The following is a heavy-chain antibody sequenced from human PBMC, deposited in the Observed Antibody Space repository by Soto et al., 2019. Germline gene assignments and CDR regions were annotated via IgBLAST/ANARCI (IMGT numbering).Heavy chain of an antibody. Sequence: SVKVSCKASGGTLTSYTITWVRQAPGQGLEWMGRIIPILDIPNYAQKFQGRVTITADKSTSTAYLELSSLRSEDTAVYYCASDIMTISSQASGGNWFDPWGQGTLVTVSS. CDR1: GGTLTSYT. D-gene: IGHD3-16*01. CDR2: IIPILDIP. CDR3: ASDIMTISSQASGGNWFDP. J-gene: IGHJ5*02. V-gene: IGHV1-69*02.